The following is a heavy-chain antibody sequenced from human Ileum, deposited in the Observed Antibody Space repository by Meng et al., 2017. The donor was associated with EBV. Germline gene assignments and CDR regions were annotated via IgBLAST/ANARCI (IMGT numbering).Heavy chain of an antibody. Sequence: VRMVRAGAEVKKPGASVKVSCKAFEGTFSRYSISWVRQAPGQGLEWMGGIIPPFDTANYEQKFQGRVTITADKSTGTAYMELSSLRSEDTAIYYCARGGDSSGWYWYFDYWGQGTLVTVSS. CDR2: IIPPFDTA. CDR1: EGTFSRYS. CDR3: ARGGDSSGWYWYFDY. J-gene: IGHJ4*02. D-gene: IGHD6-19*01. V-gene: IGHV1-69*06.